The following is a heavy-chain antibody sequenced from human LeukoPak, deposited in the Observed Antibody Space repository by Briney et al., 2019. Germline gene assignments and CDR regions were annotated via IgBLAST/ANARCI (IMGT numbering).Heavy chain of an antibody. D-gene: IGHD3-16*02. CDR2: IYTSGST. V-gene: IGHV4-4*07. CDR1: GGSISSYY. Sequence: PSETLSLTCTVSGGSISSYYWSWIRQPAGKGLEWIGRIYTSGSTNSNPSLKSRVTMSVDTSKNQFSLKLSSVTAADTAVYYCARDLMITFGGVIVINSPDAFDIWGQGTMVTVSS. CDR3: ARDLMITFGGVIVINSPDAFDI. J-gene: IGHJ3*02.